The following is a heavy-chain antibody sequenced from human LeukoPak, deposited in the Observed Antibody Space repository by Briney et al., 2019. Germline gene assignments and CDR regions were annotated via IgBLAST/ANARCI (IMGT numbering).Heavy chain of an antibody. CDR3: AREATTVTTSPPDFDY. CDR1: GGSISSGGYS. J-gene: IGHJ4*02. V-gene: IGHV4-30-4*07. CDR2: IYYSGST. Sequence: SQTLSLTCAVSGGSISSGGYSWSWIRQPPGKGLEWIGYIYYSGSTYYNPSLKSRVTISVDTSKNQFSLKLSSVTAADTAVYYCAREATTVTTSPPDFDYWGQGTLVTVSS. D-gene: IGHD4-17*01.